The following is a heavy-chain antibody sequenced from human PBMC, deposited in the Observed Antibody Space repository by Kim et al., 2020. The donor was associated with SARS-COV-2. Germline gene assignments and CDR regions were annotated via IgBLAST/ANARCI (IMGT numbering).Heavy chain of an antibody. CDR3: ARAGLLWFGELFPGSHHQPPTHHYYFDY. J-gene: IGHJ4*02. D-gene: IGHD3-10*01. V-gene: IGHV4-4*02. Sequence: SETLSLTCAVSGGSISSSNWWSWVRQPPGKGLEWIGEIYHSGSTNYNPSLKSRVTISVDKSKNQFSLKLSSVTAADTAVYYCARAGLLWFGELFPGSHHQPPTHHYYFDYWGQGTLVTDSA. CDR1: GGSISSSNW. CDR2: IYHSGST.